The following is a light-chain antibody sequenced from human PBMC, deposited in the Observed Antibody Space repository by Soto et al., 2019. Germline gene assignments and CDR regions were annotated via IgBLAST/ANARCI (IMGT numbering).Light chain of an antibody. CDR1: SSDVGDYDY. Sequence: QSALTQPRSVSGSPGQSVTISCTGTSSDVGDYDYVSWYQQHPGKAPKLMIYDVSKRPSGVPDRLSGSKSGNTASLTISGLQAEDEADYYCSSYAGSYTWVFGGGTKLTVL. CDR3: SSYAGSYTWV. J-gene: IGLJ3*02. V-gene: IGLV2-11*01. CDR2: DVS.